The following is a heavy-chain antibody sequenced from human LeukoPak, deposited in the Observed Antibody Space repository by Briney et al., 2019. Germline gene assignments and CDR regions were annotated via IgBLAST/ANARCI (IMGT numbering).Heavy chain of an antibody. J-gene: IGHJ4*02. V-gene: IGHV1-2*02. CDR1: GYTFTKYY. CDR2: INPNSGGT. Sequence: GASVKVSCKASGYTFTKYYIHWVRQAPGQGLEWMGWINPNSGGTNYAQKFQGRVTMTRDTSISTAYMELSRLRSDDAAVYYCARHYDILTGYFDYWGQGTLVTVSS. CDR3: ARHYDILTGYFDY. D-gene: IGHD3-9*01.